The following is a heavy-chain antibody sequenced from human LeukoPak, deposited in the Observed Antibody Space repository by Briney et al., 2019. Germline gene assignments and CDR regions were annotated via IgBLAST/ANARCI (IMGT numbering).Heavy chain of an antibody. J-gene: IGHJ5*02. CDR1: GFTFSTYS. Sequence: GGSLRLSCAASGFTFSTYSMNWVRQAPGKGLEWVSSISSSSYIFYEDSVKGRFTISRDNAKYSLYLQMNSLRAEDTAVYYCARVRSINGTFFPFEFDPGGRGTVDTVSS. V-gene: IGHV3-21*01. CDR3: ARVRSINGTFFPFEFDP. CDR2: ISSSSYI. D-gene: IGHD1-7*01.